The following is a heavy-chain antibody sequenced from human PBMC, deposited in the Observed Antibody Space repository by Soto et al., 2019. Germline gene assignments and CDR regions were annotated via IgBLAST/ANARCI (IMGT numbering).Heavy chain of an antibody. CDR1: GYSLTIYW. V-gene: IGHV5-51*01. Sequence: GEPLKISCKGSGYSLTIYWIGWVRQMPGKGLEWMGIIYPGDSDTRYSPSFQGQVTISADKSISTAYLQWSSLKASDTAMYYCARAIAAAGTGDYWGQGTLVTVSS. D-gene: IGHD6-13*01. CDR2: IYPGDSDT. J-gene: IGHJ4*02. CDR3: ARAIAAAGTGDY.